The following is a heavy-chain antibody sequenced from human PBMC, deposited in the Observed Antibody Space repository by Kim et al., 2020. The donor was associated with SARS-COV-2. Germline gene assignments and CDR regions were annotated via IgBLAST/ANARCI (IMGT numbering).Heavy chain of an antibody. CDR3: ARQAGFWGADAFDI. V-gene: IGHV5-51*01. D-gene: IGHD3-16*01. J-gene: IGHJ3*02. Sequence: SPSFQGQVTISADKSISTAYLQWSSLKASDTAMYHCARQAGFWGADAFDIWGQGTMVTVSS.